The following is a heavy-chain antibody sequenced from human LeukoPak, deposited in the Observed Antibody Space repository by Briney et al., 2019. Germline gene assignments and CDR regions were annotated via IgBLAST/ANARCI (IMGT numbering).Heavy chain of an antibody. D-gene: IGHD1-26*01. CDR1: GFTFSDHY. CDR3: AKAGLLRPFDY. Sequence: GGSLRLSCAASGFTFSDHYMDWVRQAPGKGLEWVSVIYSGGSTYYADSVKGRFTISRDTSKNTLFLQMNSLRADDTAVYYCAKAGLLRPFDYWGQGTLVTVSS. CDR2: IYSGGST. J-gene: IGHJ4*02. V-gene: IGHV3-66*01.